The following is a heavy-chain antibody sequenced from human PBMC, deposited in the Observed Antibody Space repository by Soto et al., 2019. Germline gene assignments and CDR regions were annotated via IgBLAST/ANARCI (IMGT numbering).Heavy chain of an antibody. CDR2: ISSSSSYI. Sequence: GGSLRLSCAASGFTFSSYSMNWVRQAPGKGLEWVSSISSSSSYIYYADSVKGRFTISRDNAKNSLYLQMNSLRAEDTAVYYCATTYAGYCSGGSCYVLEGPGFKVLETNAFDIWGQGTMVTVSS. CDR3: ATTYAGYCSGGSCYVLEGPGFKVLETNAFDI. J-gene: IGHJ3*02. V-gene: IGHV3-21*01. D-gene: IGHD2-15*01. CDR1: GFTFSSYS.